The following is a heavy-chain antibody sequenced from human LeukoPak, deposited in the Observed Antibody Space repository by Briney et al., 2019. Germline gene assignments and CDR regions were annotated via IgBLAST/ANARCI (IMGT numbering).Heavy chain of an antibody. J-gene: IGHJ4*02. CDR1: GGSISSYY. D-gene: IGHD6-19*01. CDR3: ARDNPGIAVAGPAGFDY. CDR2: IYYSGST. V-gene: IGHV4-59*01. Sequence: PSETLSLTCTVSGGSISSYYWSWIRQPPGKGLEWIGYIYYSGSTNYNPSLKSRVTISVDTSKNQFSLKLSSVTAADTAVYYCARDNPGIAVAGPAGFDYWGQGTLVTVSS.